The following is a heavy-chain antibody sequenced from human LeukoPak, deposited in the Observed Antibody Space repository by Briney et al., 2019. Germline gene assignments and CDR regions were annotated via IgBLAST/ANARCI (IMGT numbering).Heavy chain of an antibody. J-gene: IGHJ5*02. Sequence: GASVKVSCKASGYTFTSYYMHWVRQAPGQGLEWMGIINPSGGSTSYAQKFQGRVTMTRDTSTSTVYMELSSLRSEDTAVYYCARDRYDILTSPTDWFDPWGQGTLVTVSS. CDR2: INPSGGST. D-gene: IGHD3-9*01. CDR1: GYTFTSYY. V-gene: IGHV1-46*01. CDR3: ARDRYDILTSPTDWFDP.